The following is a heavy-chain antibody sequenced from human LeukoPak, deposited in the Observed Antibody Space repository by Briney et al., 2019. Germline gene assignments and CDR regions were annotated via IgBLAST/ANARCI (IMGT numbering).Heavy chain of an antibody. Sequence: GGSLRLSCAASGFTFSSYSMSWVRQAPGKGLEWVSAISGSGGSTYYADSVKGRFTISRDNSKNTLYLQMNSLRAEDTAVYYCAKGPLIVGATFDYWGQGTLVTVSS. V-gene: IGHV3-23*01. CDR2: ISGSGGST. CDR3: AKGPLIVGATFDY. CDR1: GFTFSSYS. D-gene: IGHD1-26*01. J-gene: IGHJ4*02.